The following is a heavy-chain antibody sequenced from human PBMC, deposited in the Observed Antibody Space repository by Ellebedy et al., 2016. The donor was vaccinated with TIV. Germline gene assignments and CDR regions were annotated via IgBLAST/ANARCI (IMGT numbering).Heavy chain of an antibody. CDR3: ARAYAATPKTYYYYYGMDV. D-gene: IGHD2-15*01. V-gene: IGHV3-23*01. J-gene: IGHJ6*02. Sequence: GGSLRLXXAASGFTFSSYAMSWVRQAPGKGLEWVSAISGSGGSTYYADSVKGRFTISRDNSKNPLYLQMNSLRAEDTAVYYCARAYAATPKTYYYYYGMDVWGQGTTVTVSS. CDR1: GFTFSSYA. CDR2: ISGSGGST.